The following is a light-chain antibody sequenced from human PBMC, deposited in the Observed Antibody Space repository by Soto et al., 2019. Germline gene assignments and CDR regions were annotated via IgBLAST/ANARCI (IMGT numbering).Light chain of an antibody. CDR2: KVS. CDR3: QQYNSYSWT. Sequence: DIQMTQSPSTLSASVGDRVTITCRASQSVNDWLAWYQQKPGKAPNLLIYKVSNLESGVPSRFSGSGSGTEFTLTIRSLQPDDFATYYCQQYNSYSWTVGQGTKVEIK. V-gene: IGKV1-5*03. CDR1: QSVNDW. J-gene: IGKJ1*01.